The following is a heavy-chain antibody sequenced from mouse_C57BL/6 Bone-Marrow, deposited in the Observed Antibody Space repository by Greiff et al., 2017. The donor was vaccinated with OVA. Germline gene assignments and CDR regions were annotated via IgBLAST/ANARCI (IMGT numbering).Heavy chain of an antibody. V-gene: IGHV1-64*01. CDR2: IHPNSGST. CDR1: GYTFTSYW. D-gene: IGHD1-1*01. Sequence: VQLQQSGAELVKPGASVKLSCKASGYTFTSYWMHWVKQRPGQGLEWIGMIHPNSGSTNYNEKFKSKATLTVDKSSSTAYMQLSSLTSEDSAVYYCASPLITTVSYFDYWGQGTTLTVSS. J-gene: IGHJ2*01. CDR3: ASPLITTVSYFDY.